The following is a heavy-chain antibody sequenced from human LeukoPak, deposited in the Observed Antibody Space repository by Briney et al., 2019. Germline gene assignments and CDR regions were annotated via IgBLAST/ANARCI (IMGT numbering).Heavy chain of an antibody. CDR2: IRSKGNNHAT. Sequence: GGSLRLSCAASGFTFSGSAMHWVRQASGKGLEWVGRIRSKGNNHATAYAASVKGRFTISRDDSKNTAYLQMNSLKTEDTAVYYCTRLYDSGFDYWGQGTLVTVSS. J-gene: IGHJ4*02. V-gene: IGHV3-73*01. CDR1: GFTFSGSA. D-gene: IGHD3-10*01. CDR3: TRLYDSGFDY.